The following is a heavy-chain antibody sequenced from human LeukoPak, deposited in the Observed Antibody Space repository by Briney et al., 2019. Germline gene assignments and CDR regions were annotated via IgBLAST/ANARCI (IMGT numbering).Heavy chain of an antibody. J-gene: IGHJ4*02. V-gene: IGHV3-74*01. CDR1: GFTFSSYW. D-gene: IGHD6-19*01. CDR3: TRNSYSSGWSFDY. Sequence: GGSLRLSCAASGFTFSSYWMHWVRQAPGKGLVWVSRINTDGTSTSYADSVRGRFTISRDNAKNTVDLQMNSLKTEDTAVYYCTRNSYSSGWSFDYWGQGTLVTVSS. CDR2: INTDGTST.